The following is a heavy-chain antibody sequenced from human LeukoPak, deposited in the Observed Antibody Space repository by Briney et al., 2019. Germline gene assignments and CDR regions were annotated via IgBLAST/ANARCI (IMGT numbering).Heavy chain of an antibody. V-gene: IGHV3-30*02. D-gene: IGHD3-3*02. J-gene: IGHJ4*02. CDR3: AKDPSRDLAQDY. CDR1: GFTFSSYG. CDR2: IRYDGSNK. Sequence: PGGSLRLSCAASGFTFSSYGMHWVRQAPGKGLEWVAFIRYDGSNKYYADSVKGRFTISRDNSKNTLYLQMNSLRAEDTAVYYCAKDPSRDLAQDYWGQGTLVTVSS.